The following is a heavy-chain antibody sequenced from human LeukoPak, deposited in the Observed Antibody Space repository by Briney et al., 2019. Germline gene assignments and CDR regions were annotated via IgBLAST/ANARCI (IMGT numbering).Heavy chain of an antibody. Sequence: SVKVSCKASGGTFSSYAISWVRQAPGQGLEWMGGIIPIFGTANYAQKFQGRVTITADKSTSTAYMELSSLRSEDTAVYYCAKLGAYSSSWYGFCDYWGQGTLVTVSS. V-gene: IGHV1-69*06. CDR2: IIPIFGTA. CDR3: AKLGAYSSSWYGFCDY. CDR1: GGTFSSYA. J-gene: IGHJ4*02. D-gene: IGHD6-13*01.